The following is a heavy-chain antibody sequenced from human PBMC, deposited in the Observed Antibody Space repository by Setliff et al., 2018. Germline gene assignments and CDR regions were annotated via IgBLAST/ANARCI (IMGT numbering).Heavy chain of an antibody. CDR3: ARDNWAAAGIFDY. J-gene: IGHJ4*02. CDR1: GGSISSSSYY. V-gene: IGHV4-39*07. CDR2: IYYSGST. Sequence: SETLSLTCTVSGGSISSSSYYWGWIRQPPGKGLEWIGSIYYSGSTYYNPSLKSRVTISVDTSKNQFSLKLSSVTAADTAVYYCARDNWAAAGIFDYWGQGTLVTVS. D-gene: IGHD6-13*01.